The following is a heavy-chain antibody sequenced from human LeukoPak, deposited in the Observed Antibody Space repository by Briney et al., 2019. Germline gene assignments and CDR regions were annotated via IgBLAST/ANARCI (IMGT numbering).Heavy chain of an antibody. CDR2: IIPIFGTA. CDR3: ARLQIAAAGTLFLFNGYYYYYMDV. V-gene: IGHV1-69*06. D-gene: IGHD6-13*01. CDR1: GYTFTGYY. J-gene: IGHJ6*03. Sequence: ASVKVSCKASGYTFTGYYMHWVRQAPGQGLEWMGGIIPIFGTANYAQKFQGRVTITADKSTSTAYMELSSLRSEDTAVYYCARLQIAAAGTLFLFNGYYYYYMDVWGKGTTVTVSS.